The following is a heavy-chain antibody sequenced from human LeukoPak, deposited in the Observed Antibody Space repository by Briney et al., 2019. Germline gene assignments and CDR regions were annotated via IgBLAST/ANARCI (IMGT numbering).Heavy chain of an antibody. CDR3: ASLYTCCDYDN. J-gene: IGHJ4*02. CDR1: GGSISSGSYY. Sequence: SQTLSLTCTVSGGSISSGSYYWSWIRQPAGKGLEWIGRIYTSGSTNYNPSLKSRVTISVDTSKNQFSLKLSSVTAADTAVYYCASLYTCCDYDNWGQGKLGTVPS. V-gene: IGHV4-61*02. D-gene: IGHD2-15*01. CDR2: IYTSGST.